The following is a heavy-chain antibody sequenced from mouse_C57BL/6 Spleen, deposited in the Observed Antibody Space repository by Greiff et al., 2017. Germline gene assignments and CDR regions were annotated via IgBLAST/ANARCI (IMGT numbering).Heavy chain of an antibody. J-gene: IGHJ4*01. Sequence: LVESGAELVRPGTSVKVSCKASGYAFTNYLIEWVKQRPGQGLEWIGVINPGSGGTNYNEKFKGKATLTADKSSSTAYMQLSSLTSEDSAVYFCARLYDYFYAMDYWGQGTSVTVSS. CDR1: GYAFTNYL. CDR2: INPGSGGT. CDR3: ARLYDYFYAMDY. V-gene: IGHV1-54*01. D-gene: IGHD2-4*01.